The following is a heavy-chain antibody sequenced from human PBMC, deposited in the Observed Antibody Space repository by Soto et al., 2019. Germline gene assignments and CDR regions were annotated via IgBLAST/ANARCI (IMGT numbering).Heavy chain of an antibody. Sequence: EVHLLESGGDLVQPGGSLRLSCAASGFTFSSHAISWVRQAPGKGLEWVSAISGTGVSTFYADSVKGLFTISRDNSKNTLYLQMNSLRVEDTAIYYCAKNRDGYYYTGTDVWGHGTTVTVSS. CDR2: ISGTGVST. CDR1: GFTFSSHA. CDR3: AKNRDGYYYTGTDV. J-gene: IGHJ6*02. V-gene: IGHV3-23*01.